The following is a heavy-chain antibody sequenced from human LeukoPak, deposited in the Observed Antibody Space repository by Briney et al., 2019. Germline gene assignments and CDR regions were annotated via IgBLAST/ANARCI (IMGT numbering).Heavy chain of an antibody. CDR3: ARDLYYDSSGYGDY. J-gene: IGHJ4*02. Sequence: PGGSLRLSCAASGFTFSSYSMNWVRQAPGKGLEWVSSISSSSGYKYYADSVKGRFTISRDNAKNSLYLQMNSLRAEDTAVYYCARDLYYDSSGYGDYWGQGTLVTVSS. CDR2: ISSSSGYK. V-gene: IGHV3-21*01. D-gene: IGHD3-22*01. CDR1: GFTFSSYS.